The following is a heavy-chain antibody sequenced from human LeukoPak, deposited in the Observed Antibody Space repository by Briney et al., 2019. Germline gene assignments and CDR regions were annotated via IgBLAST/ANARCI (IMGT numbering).Heavy chain of an antibody. J-gene: IGHJ1*01. CDR1: GGSISSSIHY. CDR3: ASYSRPGAWAEYFQH. CDR2: IYYSGST. V-gene: IGHV4-39*07. Sequence: SETLSLTCTVSGGSISSSIHYWGWIRQPPGKGLERIGSIYYSGSTYYNSSLKSRVTISVDTSKNQFSLKLSSVTAADTAVYYCASYSRPGAWAEYFQHWGQGTLVTVSS. D-gene: IGHD1-26*01.